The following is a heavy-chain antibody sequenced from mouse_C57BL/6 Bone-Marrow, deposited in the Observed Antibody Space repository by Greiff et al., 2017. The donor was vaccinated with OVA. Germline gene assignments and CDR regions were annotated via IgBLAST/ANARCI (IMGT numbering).Heavy chain of an antibody. J-gene: IGHJ2*01. V-gene: IGHV6-6*01. CDR3: TRLITTRGYFDY. D-gene: IGHD1-1*01. CDR1: GFTFSDAW. CDR2: IRNKANNHAT. Sequence: EVQVVESGGGLVQPGGSMKLSCAASGFTFSDAWMDWVRQSPEKGLEWVAEIRNKANNHATYYAESVKGRFTISRDDSKSSVYLQMNSLRAEDTGIYYCTRLITTRGYFDYWGQGTTLTVSS.